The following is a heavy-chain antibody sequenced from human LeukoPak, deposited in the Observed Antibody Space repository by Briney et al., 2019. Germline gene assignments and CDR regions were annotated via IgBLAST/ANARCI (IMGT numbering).Heavy chain of an antibody. CDR2: ISSSGNYI. CDR3: ARRGTYAFDI. J-gene: IGHJ3*02. CDR1: GFTFSSYS. Sequence: GGSLRLSCAASGFTFSSYSLNWVRQAPGKGLEWVSSISSSGNYIYYADSVKGQFTISRDNAKNSLHLRMNSLRAEDTAVYYCARRGTYAFDIWGQGIVVTVSS. D-gene: IGHD3-16*01. V-gene: IGHV3-21*01.